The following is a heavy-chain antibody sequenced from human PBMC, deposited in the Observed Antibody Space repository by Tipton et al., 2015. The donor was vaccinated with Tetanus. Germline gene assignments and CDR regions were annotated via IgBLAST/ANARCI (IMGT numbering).Heavy chain of an antibody. D-gene: IGHD3-10*01. Sequence: SLRLSCAASGFTFSSYAMSWVRQAPGKGLEWVSAISGSGGSTYYADSVKGRFTISRDNSKNTLYLQMNSLRAEDTAVYYCARKGDYYGSGSHLPSPYGMDVWGQGTTVTVSS. J-gene: IGHJ6*02. CDR3: ARKGDYYGSGSHLPSPYGMDV. CDR1: GFTFSSYA. CDR2: ISGSGGST. V-gene: IGHV3-23*01.